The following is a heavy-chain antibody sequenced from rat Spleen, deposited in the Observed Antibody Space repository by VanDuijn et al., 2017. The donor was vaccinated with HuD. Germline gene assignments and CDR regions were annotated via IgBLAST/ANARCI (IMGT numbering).Heavy chain of an antibody. D-gene: IGHD1-10*01. J-gene: IGHJ2*01. V-gene: IGHV5-31*01. CDR3: TRAITTTPYYVMDA. Sequence: EVQLVESGGGLVQPGRSLKLSCVASGFTFNNYWMTWIRQAPGKGLEWVASISNTGGSTYYPDSVKGRFTISRDNAKSTLYLQMNSLRSEDTATYYCTRAITTTPYYVMDAWGQGVMVTVSS. CDR2: ISNTGGST. CDR1: GFTFNNYW.